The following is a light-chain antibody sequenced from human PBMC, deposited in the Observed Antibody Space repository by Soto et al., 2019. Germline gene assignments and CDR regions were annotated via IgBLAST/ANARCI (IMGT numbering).Light chain of an antibody. J-gene: IGLJ2*01. Sequence: QSVLTQPPSVSGAPGQRVTISCTGSSSNIGAGYDVHWYQQLPGTAPKLLIYSNSNRPSGVPDRFSGSKSGTSASLAITKLQAEDEADYYCQSYDSSLSVVFGGGTKVTVL. V-gene: IGLV1-40*01. CDR2: SNS. CDR1: SSNIGAGYD. CDR3: QSYDSSLSVV.